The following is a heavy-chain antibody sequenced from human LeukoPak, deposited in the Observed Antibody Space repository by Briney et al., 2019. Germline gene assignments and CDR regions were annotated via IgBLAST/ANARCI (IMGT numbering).Heavy chain of an antibody. J-gene: IGHJ3*02. V-gene: IGHV3-7*01. CDR3: ARDWSFDSDDYYLYGFDI. CDR2: IRQDGSER. Sequence: GGSLRLSCAASGFNFNSYWMSWVRQAPGTGLEWVANIRQDGSERYYADSLKGRFTISRDNAKNSLYLQMNSLRAEDTAMYYCARDWSFDSDDYYLYGFDIWGQGTRVTVSS. D-gene: IGHD3-22*01. CDR1: GFNFNSYW.